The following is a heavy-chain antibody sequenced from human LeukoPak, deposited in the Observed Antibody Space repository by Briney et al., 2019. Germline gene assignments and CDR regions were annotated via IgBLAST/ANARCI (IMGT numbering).Heavy chain of an antibody. Sequence: GGSLRLSCAASGFTFSSYEMNWVRQAPGKGLEWVSYISSSGSTIYYADSVKGRFTISRDNAKNSLYLQMNSLRAEDTAVYYCARSSSIAVAATDYWGQGALVTVSS. V-gene: IGHV3-48*03. CDR3: ARSSSIAVAATDY. D-gene: IGHD6-19*01. CDR1: GFTFSSYE. CDR2: ISSSGSTI. J-gene: IGHJ4*02.